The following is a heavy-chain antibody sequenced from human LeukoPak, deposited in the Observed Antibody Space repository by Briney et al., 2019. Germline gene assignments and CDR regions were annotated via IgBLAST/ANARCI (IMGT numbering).Heavy chain of an antibody. J-gene: IGHJ4*02. CDR2: IWYDGSNK. D-gene: IGHD5-12*01. V-gene: IGHV3-33*01. CDR3: ARALGYSSYDYAGYFDY. CDR1: GFTFSSYG. Sequence: GGSLRLSCAASGFTFSSYGMHWVRQAPGKGLEWVAVIWYDGSNKYYADSMKGRFTISRDNSKNTLYLQMNSLRAEDTAVYYCARALGYSSYDYAGYFDYWGQGTLVTVSS.